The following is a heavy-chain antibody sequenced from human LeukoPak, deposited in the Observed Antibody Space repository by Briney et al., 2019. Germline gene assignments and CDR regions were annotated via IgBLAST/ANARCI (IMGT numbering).Heavy chain of an antibody. CDR2: IYHSGST. CDR1: GGSISSGGYS. D-gene: IGHD3-9*01. Sequence: SETLSLTCAVSGGSISSGGYSWSWIRQPPGKGLEWIGYIYHSGSTYYNPSLKSRVTISVDRSKNQFSLKLSSVTAADTAVYYCARYYDILTGYRNDAFDIWGQGTMVTVSS. J-gene: IGHJ3*02. CDR3: ARYYDILTGYRNDAFDI. V-gene: IGHV4-30-2*02.